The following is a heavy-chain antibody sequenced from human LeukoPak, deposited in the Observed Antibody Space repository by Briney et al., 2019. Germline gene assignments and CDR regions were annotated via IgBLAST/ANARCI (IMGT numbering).Heavy chain of an antibody. CDR3: ARGAAAKPYYYYYYMDV. D-gene: IGHD6-13*01. V-gene: IGHV1-69*05. CDR2: IIPIFGTA. J-gene: IGHJ6*03. CDR1: GYTFTSYD. Sequence: ASVKVSCKASGYTFTSYDINWVRQATGQGLEWMGRIIPIFGTANYAQKFQGRVTITTDESTSTAYMELSSLRSEDTAVYYCARGAAAKPYYYYYYMDVWGKGTTVTVSS.